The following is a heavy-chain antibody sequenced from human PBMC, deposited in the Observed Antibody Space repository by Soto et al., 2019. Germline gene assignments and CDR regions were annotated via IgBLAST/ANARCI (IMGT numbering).Heavy chain of an antibody. V-gene: IGHV1-2*02. CDR2: INPNSGGT. CDR3: ARAYYDSSGYYDY. J-gene: IGHJ4*02. D-gene: IGHD3-22*01. CDR1: GYTFTGYY. Sequence: QVQLVQSGAEVKKPGASVKVSCKASGYTFTGYYMHWVRQAPGQGLEWMGWINPNSGGTNYAQKFQGRVTMNRDTSISPAYMELSRLRSDDTAVYYCARAYYDSSGYYDYWGQGTLVTVSS.